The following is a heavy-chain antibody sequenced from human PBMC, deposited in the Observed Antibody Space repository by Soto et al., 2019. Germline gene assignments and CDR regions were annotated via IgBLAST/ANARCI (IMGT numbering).Heavy chain of an antibody. Sequence: GGSLRLSCAASGFTFSSYWMSWVRQAPGKGLEWVANIKQDGSEKYYADSVKGRFTISRDNSKNTLYLQMNSLRAEDTAVYYCARGGGNYRNSYYFDYWGQGTLVTVSS. CDR1: GFTFSSYW. CDR3: ARGGGNYRNSYYFDY. V-gene: IGHV3-7*01. J-gene: IGHJ4*02. CDR2: IKQDGSEK. D-gene: IGHD4-4*01.